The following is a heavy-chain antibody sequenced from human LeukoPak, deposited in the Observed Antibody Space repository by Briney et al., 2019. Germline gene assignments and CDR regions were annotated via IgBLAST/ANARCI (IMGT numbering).Heavy chain of an antibody. CDR3: ASRTYTYDSSGYYRRNYYFDY. CDR2: INPNSGGT. J-gene: IGHJ4*02. Sequence: ASVKVSCKASGYTFTSYGISWVRQAPGQGLEWMGWINPNSGGTNYAQKFQGRVTMTRDTSISTAYMELSRLRSDDTAVYYCASRTYTYDSSGYYRRNYYFDYWGQGTLVTVSS. CDR1: GYTFTSYG. D-gene: IGHD3-22*01. V-gene: IGHV1-2*02.